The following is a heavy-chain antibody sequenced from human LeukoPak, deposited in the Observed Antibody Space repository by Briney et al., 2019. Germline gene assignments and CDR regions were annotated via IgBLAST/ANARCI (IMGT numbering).Heavy chain of an antibody. J-gene: IGHJ4*02. V-gene: IGHV5-51*01. CDR3: ARRHCSSTSCSSGPYYFDY. CDR2: IYPGDSDT. Sequence: GESLKISCKGSGYSFTSYWIGWVRQMPGEGLEWMGIIYPGDSDTRYSPSFQGQVTISADKSISTAYLQWSSLKASDTAMYYCARRHCSSTSCSSGPYYFDYWGQGTLVTVSS. CDR1: GYSFTSYW. D-gene: IGHD2-2*01.